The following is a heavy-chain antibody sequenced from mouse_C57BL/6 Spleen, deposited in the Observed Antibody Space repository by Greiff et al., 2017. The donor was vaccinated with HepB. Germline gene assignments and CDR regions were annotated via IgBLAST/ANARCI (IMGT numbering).Heavy chain of an antibody. CDR1: GYSITSGYY. D-gene: IGHD4-1*01. CDR2: ISYDGSN. Sequence: ESGPGLVKPSQSLSLTCSVTGYSITSGYYWNWIRQFPGNKLEWMGYISYDGSNNYNPSLKNRISITRDTSKNQFFLKLNSVTTEDTATYYCARRVTGYAMDYWGQGTSVTVSS. V-gene: IGHV3-6*01. CDR3: ARRVTGYAMDY. J-gene: IGHJ4*01.